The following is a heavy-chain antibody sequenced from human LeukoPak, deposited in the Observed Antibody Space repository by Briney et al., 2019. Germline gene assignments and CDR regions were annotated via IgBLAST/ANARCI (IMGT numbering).Heavy chain of an antibody. J-gene: IGHJ4*02. Sequence: ASVKVSCKASGYTFTGYYMHWVRQAPGQGLEWMGWINPNSGGTNYAQKFQGRVTMTRDTSISTAYMELSSLRSDDTAVYFCARHYSPGDYFDYWGQGTLVTVSS. CDR1: GYTFTGYY. CDR3: ARHYSPGDYFDY. V-gene: IGHV1-2*02. D-gene: IGHD2-21*01. CDR2: INPNSGGT.